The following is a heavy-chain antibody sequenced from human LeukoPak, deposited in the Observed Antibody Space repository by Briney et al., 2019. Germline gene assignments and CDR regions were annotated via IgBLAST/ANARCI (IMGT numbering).Heavy chain of an antibody. CDR2: ISRSSSTI. J-gene: IGHJ4*02. CDR1: GVTFSSYS. Sequence: GGSLRLSCAISGVTFSSYSMNWVRQAPGKGLEWVSYISRSSSTIFYADSVKGRFTISRDNAKNSLYLQMNSLRAEDTAVYYCTTITVATNFDYWGQGTMVTVSS. V-gene: IGHV3-48*04. D-gene: IGHD6-19*01. CDR3: TTITVATNFDY.